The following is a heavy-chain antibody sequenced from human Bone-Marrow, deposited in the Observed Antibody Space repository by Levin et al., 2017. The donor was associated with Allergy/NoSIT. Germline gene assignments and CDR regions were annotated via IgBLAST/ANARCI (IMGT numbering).Heavy chain of an antibody. D-gene: IGHD1-1*01. CDR1: GFSVSTFG. V-gene: IGHV3-23*01. J-gene: IGHJ5*02. Sequence: SCAGSGFSVSTFGITWVRQAPGKGLEWVSGVTGSDGSTHYRDSVRGRFTVFRDNSKNTVHLAMNNLRAEDTAVYFCARWNGYGDAWGQGILVTVSS. CDR2: VTGSDGST. CDR3: ARWNGYGDA.